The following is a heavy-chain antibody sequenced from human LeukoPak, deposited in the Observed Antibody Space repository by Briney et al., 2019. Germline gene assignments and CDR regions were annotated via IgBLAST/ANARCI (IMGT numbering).Heavy chain of an antibody. V-gene: IGHV1-69*05. CDR3: ARVKRDILTGYSVNFDY. Sequence: SVKVSCKASGGTFSSYAISWVRQAPGQGLEWMGGIIPIFGTANYAQKFQGRVTITTDESTSTAYMELSSLRSEDTAVYYCARVKRDILTGYSVNFDYWGQGTLVTVSS. CDR1: GGTFSSYA. D-gene: IGHD3-9*01. CDR2: IIPIFGTA. J-gene: IGHJ4*02.